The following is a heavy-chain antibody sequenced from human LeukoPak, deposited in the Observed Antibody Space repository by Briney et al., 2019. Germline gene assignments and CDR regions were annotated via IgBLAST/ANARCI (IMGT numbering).Heavy chain of an antibody. Sequence: SETLSLTCTVSGGSISSYDWSWIRQPPGKGLEWIGYIYYSGSTNYNPSLKSRVTISVDTSKNQFSLKLTSVTAAETAVYYCARHKIPDDYYSCFDYWGQGTLVTVSS. CDR2: IYYSGST. CDR3: ARHKIPDDYYSCFDY. D-gene: IGHD3-22*01. J-gene: IGHJ4*02. CDR1: GGSISSYD. V-gene: IGHV4-59*08.